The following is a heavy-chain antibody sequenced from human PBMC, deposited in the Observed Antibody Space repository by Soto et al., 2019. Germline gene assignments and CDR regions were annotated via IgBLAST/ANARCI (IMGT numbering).Heavy chain of an antibody. J-gene: IGHJ6*02. Sequence: QVQLVQSGAEVKKPGASVKVSCKASGYSFTDYHIHWVRQAPGQGLEWLGRINPKSGGTSTAQKIQGWVTMSTDPCISTASMELTRLTSDDTAIYYCARGDSTDCSNGVCSFFYNHDMDVWGQGTTVTVSS. CDR3: ARGDSTDCSNGVCSFFYNHDMDV. CDR2: INPKSGGT. CDR1: GYSFTDYH. V-gene: IGHV1-2*04. D-gene: IGHD2-8*01.